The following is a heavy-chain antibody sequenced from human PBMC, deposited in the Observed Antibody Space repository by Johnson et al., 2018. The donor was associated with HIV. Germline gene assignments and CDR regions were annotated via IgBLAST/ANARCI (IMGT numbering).Heavy chain of an antibody. Sequence: QMQLVESGGGLVKPGGSLRLSCAASGITFSDYYMSWIRQAPGKGLEWVSYISSSGNTIYYADSVKGRVTISRDNAKKSLYLQMNSLRAGDTAVYYCARDGGETVVGSGAFDIWGQGTMVTVSS. J-gene: IGHJ3*02. CDR1: GITFSDYY. CDR3: ARDGGETVVGSGAFDI. D-gene: IGHD4-23*01. CDR2: ISSSGNTI. V-gene: IGHV3-11*04.